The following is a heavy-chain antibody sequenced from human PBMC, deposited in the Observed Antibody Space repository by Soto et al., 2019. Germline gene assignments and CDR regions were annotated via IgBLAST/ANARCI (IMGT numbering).Heavy chain of an antibody. CDR3: ARLPSSYLLGGLDP. Sequence: GGSLRLSCVASGVTLSYYGVHWVRQSPGKGLEWVALIWNHGNTAYHADSVKGRFTVSRDNSRNTVYLQMNSLRAEDTAVYYCARLPSSYLLGGLDPWGRGTLVTVSS. V-gene: IGHV3-33*01. CDR1: GVTLSYYG. D-gene: IGHD1-26*01. CDR2: IWNHGNTA. J-gene: IGHJ5*02.